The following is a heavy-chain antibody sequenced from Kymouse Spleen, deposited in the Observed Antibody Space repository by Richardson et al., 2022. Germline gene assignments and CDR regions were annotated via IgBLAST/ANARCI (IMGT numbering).Heavy chain of an antibody. V-gene: IGHV3-30*18. Sequence: QVQLVESGGGVVQPGRSLRLSCAASGFTFSSYGMHWVRQAPGKGLEWVAVISYDGSNKYYADSVKGRFTISRDNSKNTLYLQMNSLRAEDTAVYYCAKDGITGTTGYYYGMDVWGQGTTVTVSS. D-gene: IGHD1-7*01. CDR3: AKDGITGTTGYYYGMDV. CDR2: ISYDGSNK. CDR1: GFTFSSYG. J-gene: IGHJ6*02.